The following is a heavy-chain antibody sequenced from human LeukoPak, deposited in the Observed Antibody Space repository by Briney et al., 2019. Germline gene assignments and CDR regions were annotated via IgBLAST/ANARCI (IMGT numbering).Heavy chain of an antibody. CDR3: AKHPSLYYFGSGDYFDY. J-gene: IGHJ4*02. D-gene: IGHD3-10*01. CDR1: GFTFSTYW. Sequence: GGSLRLSCAASGFTFSTYWMNWVRQAPGKGLEWVSAISGSGGSTYYADSVKGRFTISRDSSKNTLYLQMNSLRAEDTAVYYCAKHPSLYYFGSGDYFDYWGQGTLVTVSS. V-gene: IGHV3-23*01. CDR2: ISGSGGST.